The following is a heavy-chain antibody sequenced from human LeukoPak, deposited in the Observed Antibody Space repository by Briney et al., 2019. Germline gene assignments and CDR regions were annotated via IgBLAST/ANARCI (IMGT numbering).Heavy chain of an antibody. CDR2: IYYSGST. CDR3: ARQAAQTYDY. V-gene: IGHV4-39*01. J-gene: IGHJ4*02. CDR1: GGSISRSSYY. Sequence: SETLSLTCTVSGGSISRSSYYWGWIRQPPGKGLEYIGNIYYSGSTDYNPSLRSRVTISVDMSKDQFSLKLSSVTAADTAVYYCARQAAQTYDYWGQGTLVTVSS.